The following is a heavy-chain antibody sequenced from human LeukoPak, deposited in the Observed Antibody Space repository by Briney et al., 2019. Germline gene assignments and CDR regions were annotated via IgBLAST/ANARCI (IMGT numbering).Heavy chain of an antibody. CDR3: ARAPPTSSRDYPFNL. J-gene: IGHJ3*01. CDR1: DGSISSYY. V-gene: IGHV4-59*01. D-gene: IGHD2-2*01. CDR2: IYYSGST. Sequence: SETLSLTCTVSDGSISSYYWSWIRQPPGKGLEWIGYIYYSGSTYCNPSLKSRVTISVDTSKNQVSLRLSSVTAADTAVYYCARAPPTSSRDYPFNLWGQRTMVTVSS.